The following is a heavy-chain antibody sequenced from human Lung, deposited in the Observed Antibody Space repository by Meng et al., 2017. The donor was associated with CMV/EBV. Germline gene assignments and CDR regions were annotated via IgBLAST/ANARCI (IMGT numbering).Heavy chain of an antibody. D-gene: IGHD3-22*01. J-gene: IGHJ4*02. Sequence: LRLXCAISGDSVSSNSAAWNWIRQSPSRGLEWLGRTYYRSKWYNDYAVSVKSRITINPDTSKNQFSLQLNSVTPEDTAVYYCARGHYDSSGYPIDYWGKGTLLTVSS. CDR1: GDSVSSNSAA. CDR2: TYYRSKWYN. V-gene: IGHV6-1*01. CDR3: ARGHYDSSGYPIDY.